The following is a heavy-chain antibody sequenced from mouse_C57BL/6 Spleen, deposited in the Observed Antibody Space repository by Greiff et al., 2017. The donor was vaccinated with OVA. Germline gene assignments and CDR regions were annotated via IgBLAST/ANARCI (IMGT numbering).Heavy chain of an antibody. V-gene: IGHV1-76*01. D-gene: IGHD1-1*01. CDR3: ARSDYYYGSSYGYFDV. J-gene: IGHJ1*03. Sequence: VKLQESGAELVRPGASVKLSCKASGYTFTDYYINWVKQRPGQGLEWIARIYPGSGNTYYNEKFKGKATLTAEKSSSTAYMQLSSLTSEDSAVYFCARSDYYYGSSYGYFDVWGTGTTVTVSS. CDR2: IYPGSGNT. CDR1: GYTFTDYY.